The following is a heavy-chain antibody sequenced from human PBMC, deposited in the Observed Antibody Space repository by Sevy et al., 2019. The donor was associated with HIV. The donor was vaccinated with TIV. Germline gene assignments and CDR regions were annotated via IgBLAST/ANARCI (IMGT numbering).Heavy chain of an antibody. CDR2: IYSGGST. Sequence: GGSLRLSCAASGFTVSSNHMSWVRQAPGKGLEWVSVIYSGGSTNYADSVKGRLTISRDNSKNTPYLQMNSLRAEETAVYYCARGPRTYCTNGVCANDVFDIWGQGTLVTVSS. CDR3: ARGPRTYCTNGVCANDVFDI. CDR1: GFTVSSNH. D-gene: IGHD2-8*01. J-gene: IGHJ3*02. V-gene: IGHV3-53*01.